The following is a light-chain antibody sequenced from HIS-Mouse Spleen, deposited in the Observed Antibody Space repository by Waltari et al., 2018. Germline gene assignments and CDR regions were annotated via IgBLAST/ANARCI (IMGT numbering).Light chain of an antibody. CDR1: QSISSY. J-gene: IGKJ3*01. CDR3: QQSYSTPPFT. V-gene: IGKV1-39*01. Sequence: DIQLTQSPSSLSASVGARVTIHCRATQSISSYLNWYQQKPGKAPKLLIYAASSLQSGVPSRFSGSGSGTDFTLTISSLQPEDFATYYCQQSYSTPPFTFGPGTKVDIK. CDR2: AAS.